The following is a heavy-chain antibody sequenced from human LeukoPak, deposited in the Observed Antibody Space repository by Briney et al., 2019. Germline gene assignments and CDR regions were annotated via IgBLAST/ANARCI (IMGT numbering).Heavy chain of an antibody. CDR3: ARDSALDGPGSYYNY. V-gene: IGHV1-69*06. CDR1: RGTFSSYA. CDR2: ILPIFGTA. Sequence: ASVKVSCKASRGTFSSYAISWVRQATGQGLEWMGGILPIFGTANYAQKFQVRVTITADKSTSTAYMELSRLRSEDTAVYYCARDSALDGPGSYYNYWGQGTLVTVSS. D-gene: IGHD3-10*01. J-gene: IGHJ4*02.